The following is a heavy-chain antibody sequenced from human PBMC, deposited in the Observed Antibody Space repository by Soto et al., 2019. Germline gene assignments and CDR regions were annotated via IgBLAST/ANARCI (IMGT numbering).Heavy chain of an antibody. D-gene: IGHD3-22*01. Sequence: SGKVSCKASGGTFSSYTISWVRQAPGQGLEWMGRIIPTLGIANYAQKFQGRVTITADKSTSTAYMELSSLRSEDTAVYYCASMYYYDSPLFRSETRGLAYWGQGTLVTVSS. J-gene: IGHJ4*02. V-gene: IGHV1-69*02. CDR1: GGTFSSYT. CDR3: ASMYYYDSPLFRSETRGLAY. CDR2: IIPTLGIA.